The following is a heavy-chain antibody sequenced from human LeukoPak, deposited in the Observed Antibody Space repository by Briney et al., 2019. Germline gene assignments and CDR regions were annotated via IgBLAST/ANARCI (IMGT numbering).Heavy chain of an antibody. Sequence: ASVKVSCKASGYTFTSYGINWVRQAPGQGLEWMGWISAYNGNTEFAQKFQGRVTMTTDTSTSTAYMELRSLRSDDTAVYYCATWGYLEPTGTTGLAYDYWGQGTLVTVSS. CDR3: ATWGYLEPTGTTGLAYDY. D-gene: IGHD1-1*01. CDR1: GYTFTSYG. J-gene: IGHJ4*02. V-gene: IGHV1-18*01. CDR2: ISAYNGNT.